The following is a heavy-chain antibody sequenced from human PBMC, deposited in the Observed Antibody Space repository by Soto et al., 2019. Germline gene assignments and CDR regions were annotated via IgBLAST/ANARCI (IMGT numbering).Heavy chain of an antibody. D-gene: IGHD6-6*01. CDR1: GGTFSSYA. CDR3: ARESSSPNYYYYGMDV. J-gene: IGHJ6*02. Sequence: QVQLVQSGAEVKKPGSSVKVSCRASGGTFSSYAVSWVRQAPGQGLEWMGVIIPLLNTPKYVEKFKGRVTITADASATTAYLELSSLTSEDTAVYYCARESSSPNYYYYGMDVWGHGTTVTVAS. CDR2: IIPLLNTP. V-gene: IGHV1-69*01.